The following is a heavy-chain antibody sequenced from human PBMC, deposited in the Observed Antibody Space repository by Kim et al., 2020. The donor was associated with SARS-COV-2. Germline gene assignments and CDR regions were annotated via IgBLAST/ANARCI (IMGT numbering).Heavy chain of an antibody. D-gene: IGHD6-13*01. V-gene: IGHV3-33*06. CDR3: AKDLSWYEDYNYCGLDV. Sequence: GGSLRLSCAVSGFTFGNYPMHWVRQAPGKGLEWVAHIWYDGTNEFYADAVKGRFTISRDNSKNTLYLQISSLRAEDTAVYYCAKDLSWYEDYNYCGLDVWGQGTTVIVSS. J-gene: IGHJ6*02. CDR2: IWYDGTNE. CDR1: GFTFGNYP.